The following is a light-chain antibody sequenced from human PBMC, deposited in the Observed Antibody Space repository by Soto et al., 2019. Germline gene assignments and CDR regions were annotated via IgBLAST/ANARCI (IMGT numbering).Light chain of an antibody. V-gene: IGKV3-11*01. Sequence: EIVLTQSPATLSLSPGERATLSCRASQSVANHLYWFQQKPGQAPRLLIFDASNRATGIPARFSGCGSGTDFTLTISSLEPEDFAVYYCQQRSNWPLLTFGGGTKVEIK. J-gene: IGKJ4*01. CDR2: DAS. CDR3: QQRSNWPLLT. CDR1: QSVANH.